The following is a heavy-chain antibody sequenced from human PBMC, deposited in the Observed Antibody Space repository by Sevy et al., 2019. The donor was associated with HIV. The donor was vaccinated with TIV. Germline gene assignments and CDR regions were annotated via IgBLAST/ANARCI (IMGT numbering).Heavy chain of an antibody. J-gene: IGHJ6*02. CDR1: GFTFSSYG. CDR2: ISYDGSNK. D-gene: IGHD3-10*01. CDR3: AKDDYYGSGSAYYYYYGMDV. V-gene: IGHV3-30*18. Sequence: GGSLGLSCAASGFTFSSYGMHWVRQAPGKGLEWVAVISYDGSNKYYADSVKGRFTISRDNSKNTLYLQMNSLRAEDTAVYYCAKDDYYGSGSAYYYYYGMDVWGQGTTVTVSS.